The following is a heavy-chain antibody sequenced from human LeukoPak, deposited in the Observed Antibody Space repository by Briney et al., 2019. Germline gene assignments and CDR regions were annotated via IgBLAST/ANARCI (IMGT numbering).Heavy chain of an antibody. J-gene: IGHJ5*02. D-gene: IGHD3-10*01. Sequence: GASVKVSCKASGYTFTSYDINWVRQATGQGLEWMGWMNPNSGNTGYAQKFQGRVTMIRNTSISTAYMELSSLRSEDTAVYYCARAPGRITYHNWFDPWGQGTLVTVSS. CDR2: MNPNSGNT. V-gene: IGHV1-8*01. CDR3: ARAPGRITYHNWFDP. CDR1: GYTFTSYD.